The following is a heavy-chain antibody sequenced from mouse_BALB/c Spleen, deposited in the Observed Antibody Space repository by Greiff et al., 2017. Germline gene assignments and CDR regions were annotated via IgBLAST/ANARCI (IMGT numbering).Heavy chain of an antibody. D-gene: IGHD2-4*01. CDR2: ISVGGSYT. CDR1: GFTFSDYY. V-gene: IGHV5-4*02. J-gene: IGHJ3*01. CDR3: ARGYDYDEEVGWFAY. Sequence: EVHLVESGGGLVKPGGSLKLSCAASGFTFSDYYMYWVRQTPEKRLEWVATISVGGSYTYYPDSVKGRFTISRDNAKNNLYLQMSSLKSEDTAMYYCARGYDYDEEVGWFAYWGQGTLVTVSA.